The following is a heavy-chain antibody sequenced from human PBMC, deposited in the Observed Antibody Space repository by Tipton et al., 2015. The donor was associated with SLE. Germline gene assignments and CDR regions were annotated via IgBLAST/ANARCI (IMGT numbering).Heavy chain of an antibody. CDR3: ARVSWDRTFVI. J-gene: IGHJ3*02. CDR1: GFTFSSYG. Sequence: QLVQSGGGVVQPGRSLRLSCAASGFTFSSYGMHWVRQAPGKRLEWVAVISYDGSNKYYADSVKGRFTISRDNSKNTLYLQMNSLRAEDTAVYYCARVSWDRTFVIWGQGIMVTVSS. V-gene: IGHV3-30*03. D-gene: IGHD1-26*01. CDR2: ISYDGSNK.